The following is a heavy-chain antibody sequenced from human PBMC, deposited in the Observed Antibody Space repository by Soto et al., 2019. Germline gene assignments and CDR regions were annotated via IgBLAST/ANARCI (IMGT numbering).Heavy chain of an antibody. Sequence: SETLSLTCTVSGGSISSYYWSWIRQPPGKGLEWIGYIYYSGSTNYNPSLKSRVTISVDTSKNQFSLKLSSVTAADTAVYYCERVGGLGELSSYYFDYWGQGTLVT. V-gene: IGHV4-59*01. CDR1: GGSISSYY. CDR3: ERVGGLGELSSYYFDY. D-gene: IGHD3-16*02. CDR2: IYYSGST. J-gene: IGHJ4*02.